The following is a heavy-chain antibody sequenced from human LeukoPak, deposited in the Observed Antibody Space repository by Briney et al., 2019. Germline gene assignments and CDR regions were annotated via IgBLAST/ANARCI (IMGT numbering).Heavy chain of an antibody. Sequence: GGSLRLSCAASGFTFSSYEMNWVRQAPGQGLEWVSYISSSGSTIYYADSVKGRFTISRDNAKNSLYLQMNSLRAEDTAVYYCARHRMVRGSPSPDYYGMDVWGQGTTVTVSS. CDR3: ARHRMVRGSPSPDYYGMDV. J-gene: IGHJ6*02. D-gene: IGHD3-10*01. CDR2: ISSSGSTI. V-gene: IGHV3-48*03. CDR1: GFTFSSYE.